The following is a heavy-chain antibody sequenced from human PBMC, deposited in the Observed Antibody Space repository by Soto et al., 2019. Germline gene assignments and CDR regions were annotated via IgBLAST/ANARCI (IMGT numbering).Heavy chain of an antibody. CDR1: GGSVSSRDHA. V-gene: IGHV4-61*08. CDR2: SRSV. Sequence: QMQLQESGPGLVKPSETLSLNCVVSGGSVSSRDHAWGWIRQPPGKGLEWIGYSRSVNYNPSLRSRVTISVNTAKNQFSLRLSSVTAVDTAVYFCGRDNWRSIDYWCQGTQVSVPS. CDR3: GRDNWRSIDY. D-gene: IGHD1-20*01. J-gene: IGHJ4*02.